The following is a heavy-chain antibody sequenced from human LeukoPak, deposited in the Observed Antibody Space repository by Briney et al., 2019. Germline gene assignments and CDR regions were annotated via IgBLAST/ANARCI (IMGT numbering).Heavy chain of an antibody. CDR3: ATSSDWAFDH. CDR1: GFTFRNSW. Sequence: GGSLRLSCAASGFTFRNSWTTWVRQAPGKGLEWVANIRPDGGQEQYADSLEGRITISRDNVRNSLFLQLNSLRTGDTAVYFCATSSDWAFDHWGQGTLDTVSS. CDR2: IRPDGGQE. D-gene: IGHD6-19*01. V-gene: IGHV3-7*01. J-gene: IGHJ4*02.